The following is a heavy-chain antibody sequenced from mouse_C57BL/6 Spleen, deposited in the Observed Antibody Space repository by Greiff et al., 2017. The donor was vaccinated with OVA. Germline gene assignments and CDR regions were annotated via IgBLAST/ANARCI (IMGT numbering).Heavy chain of an antibody. Sequence: QVQLQQPGAELVRPGSSVKLSCKASGYTFTSYWMHWVKQRPIQGLEWIGNIDPSDSETHYNQKFKDKATLTVDKSSSTAYMQLSSLTSEDSAVYYCARAEGGYYYAMDYWGQGTSVTVSS. D-gene: IGHD2-2*01. J-gene: IGHJ4*01. CDR3: ARAEGGYYYAMDY. V-gene: IGHV1-52*01. CDR2: IDPSDSET. CDR1: GYTFTSYW.